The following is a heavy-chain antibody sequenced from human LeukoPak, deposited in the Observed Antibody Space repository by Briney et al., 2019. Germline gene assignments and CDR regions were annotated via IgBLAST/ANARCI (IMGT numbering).Heavy chain of an antibody. V-gene: IGHV1-46*01. CDR1: GYTFTSYY. Sequence: GASVKVSCKASGYTFTSYYMHWVRQAPGQGLESMGIINPSGGSTSYAQKFQGRVTMTRDTSTSTVYMELSSLRSEDTAVYYCARSIAQQQLDYYFDYWGQGTLVTVSS. D-gene: IGHD6-13*01. J-gene: IGHJ4*02. CDR2: INPSGGST. CDR3: ARSIAQQQLDYYFDY.